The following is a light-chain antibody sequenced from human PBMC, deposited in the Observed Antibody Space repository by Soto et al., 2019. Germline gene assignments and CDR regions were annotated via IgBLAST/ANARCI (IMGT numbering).Light chain of an antibody. CDR2: GAS. Sequence: EIVMTQSPATLSVSPGERATLSCRASQSVSTNVAWYQQKPGQAPRLLIFGASTRATGIPARFSGSGSGTDFTLTISNVEPEDFAVYYCHQRQSWPRTFGQGTTVDIK. CDR1: QSVSTN. J-gene: IGKJ1*01. CDR3: HQRQSWPRT. V-gene: IGKV3-15*01.